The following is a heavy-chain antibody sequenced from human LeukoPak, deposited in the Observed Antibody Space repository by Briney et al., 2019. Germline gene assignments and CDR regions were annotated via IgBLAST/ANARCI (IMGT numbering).Heavy chain of an antibody. V-gene: IGHV4-34*10. CDR3: ARNPTTVTSSEIPDAFDI. Sequence: PSETLSLTCAVYGGSFSGYYWSWIRQPPGKGLEWIGYIYYSGSTYYNPSLKSRVTMSVDTSKNQFSLKLSSVTAVDTAIYYCARNPTTVTSSEIPDAFDIWGQGTMVTVSS. J-gene: IGHJ3*02. CDR1: GGSFSGYY. CDR2: IYYSGST. D-gene: IGHD4-17*01.